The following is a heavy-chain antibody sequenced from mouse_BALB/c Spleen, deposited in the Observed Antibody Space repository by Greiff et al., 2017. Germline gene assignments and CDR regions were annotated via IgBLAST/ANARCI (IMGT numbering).Heavy chain of an antibody. CDR2: ISSGGSYT. CDR1: GFTFSSYG. V-gene: IGHV5-6*02. D-gene: IGHD2-14*01. J-gene: IGHJ4*01. Sequence: DVKLVESGGDLVKPGGSLKLSCAASGFTFSSYGMSWVRQTPDKRLEWVATISSGGSYTYYPDSVKGRFTISRDNAKNTLYLQMSSLKSEDTAMYYCARPYYRYDVYYAMDYWGQGTSVTVSS. CDR3: ARPYYRYDVYYAMDY.